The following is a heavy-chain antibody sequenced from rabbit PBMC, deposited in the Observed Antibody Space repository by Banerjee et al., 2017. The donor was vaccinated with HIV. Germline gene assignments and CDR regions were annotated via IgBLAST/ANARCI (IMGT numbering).Heavy chain of an antibody. Sequence: QSLEESGGDLVKPGGSLTLTCTASGFDFSGSYWICWVRQAPGKGLEWIACINAGSANSTCYATWAKGRFTISKTSSTTVTLQMTSLTAADTATYFCARDLAGVIGWNFNLWGPGTLVTVS. D-gene: IGHD4-1*01. CDR2: INAGSANST. V-gene: IGHV1S40*01. CDR1: GFDFSGSYW. CDR3: ARDLAGVIGWNFNL. J-gene: IGHJ4*01.